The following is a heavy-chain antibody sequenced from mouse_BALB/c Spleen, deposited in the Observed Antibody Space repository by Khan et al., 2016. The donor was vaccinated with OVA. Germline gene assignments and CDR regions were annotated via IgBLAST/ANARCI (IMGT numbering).Heavy chain of an antibody. J-gene: IGHJ4*01. CDR2: IWSDGKT. V-gene: IGHV2-6*02. D-gene: IGHD2-2*01. CDR3: ARNTHVVSKLMDY. Sequence: QVQLKQSGPGLVAPSQSLSITCTVSGFSLTSYGVHWVRQPPGKGLEWLVVIWSDGKTTYNSTLKSRLSISKDNSKTQAFLKMNSLQTDDTAMYYCARNTHVVSKLMDYWGQGTSVTVSS. CDR1: GFSLTSYG.